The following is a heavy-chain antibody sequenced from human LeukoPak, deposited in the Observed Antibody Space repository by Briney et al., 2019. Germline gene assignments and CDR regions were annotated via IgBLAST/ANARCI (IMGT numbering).Heavy chain of an antibody. Sequence: SETLSLTCTVSGGSISSRSYYWGWIRQPPGKGLEWIGIIYYSGSTYSNPSLRSRVTISVDTSKNQFSLRLTSVTAADTAVYYCARRYCSGADCYGGDSYYYMDVWGKGTTVTISS. CDR1: GGSISSRSYY. CDR2: IYYSGST. CDR3: ARRYCSGADCYGGDSYYYMDV. V-gene: IGHV4-39*01. J-gene: IGHJ6*03. D-gene: IGHD2-2*01.